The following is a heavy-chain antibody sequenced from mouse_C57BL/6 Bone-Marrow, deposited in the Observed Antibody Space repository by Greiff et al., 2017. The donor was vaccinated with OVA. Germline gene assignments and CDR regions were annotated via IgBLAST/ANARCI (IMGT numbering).Heavy chain of an antibody. V-gene: IGHV1-4*01. Sequence: VQRVESGAELARPGASVKMSCKASGYTFTSYTMHWVKQRPGQGLEWIGYINPSSGYTKYNQKFKDKATLTADKSSSTAYMQLSSLTSEDSAVYYCAPYYGSSHWYFDVWGTGTTVTVSS. J-gene: IGHJ1*03. CDR3: APYYGSSHWYFDV. CDR2: INPSSGYT. CDR1: GYTFTSYT. D-gene: IGHD1-1*01.